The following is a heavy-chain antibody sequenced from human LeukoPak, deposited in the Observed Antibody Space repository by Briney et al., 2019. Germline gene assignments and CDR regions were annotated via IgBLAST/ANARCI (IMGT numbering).Heavy chain of an antibody. CDR1: GFTFSSYS. V-gene: IGHV3-48*04. Sequence: GGSLRLSSAASGFTFSSYSMNWVRQAPGKGLEWVSYISSSSGTIYYADSVKGRFTISRDNAKNSLYLQMNSLRAEDTAVYYCARGDWGYYFDYWGQGTLVTVSS. D-gene: IGHD3-16*01. CDR2: ISSSSGTI. J-gene: IGHJ4*02. CDR3: ARGDWGYYFDY.